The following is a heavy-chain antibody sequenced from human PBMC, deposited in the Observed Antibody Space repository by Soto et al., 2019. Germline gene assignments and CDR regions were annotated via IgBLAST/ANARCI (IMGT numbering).Heavy chain of an antibody. Sequence: PSETLSLTCTVSGGSISSYYWSWIRQPPGKGLEWIGYMYNTGSTVYNPSLKSRVTISVDTSKNQFSLKLNAVTAADTAVYYCARDLWCYCGTDCYPLDVWGQGTTVTVSS. D-gene: IGHD2-21*02. CDR1: GGSISSYY. CDR3: ARDLWCYCGTDCYPLDV. J-gene: IGHJ6*02. V-gene: IGHV4-59*01. CDR2: MYNTGST.